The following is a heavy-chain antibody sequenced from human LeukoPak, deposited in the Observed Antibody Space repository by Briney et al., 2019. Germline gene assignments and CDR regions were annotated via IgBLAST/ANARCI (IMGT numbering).Heavy chain of an antibody. Sequence: GGSLRLSCAASGFTFDDYAMHWVRQAPGKGLEWVSAMSSSDDGRYYAASVRGRLTISRDTSRSTLYLQMNSLRAEDAAVYYCAKAPVTSCRGAFCYPFDYWGQGTLVTVSS. CDR1: GFTFDDYA. CDR3: AKAPVTSCRGAFCYPFDY. D-gene: IGHD2-15*01. J-gene: IGHJ4*02. CDR2: MSSSDDGR. V-gene: IGHV3-23*01.